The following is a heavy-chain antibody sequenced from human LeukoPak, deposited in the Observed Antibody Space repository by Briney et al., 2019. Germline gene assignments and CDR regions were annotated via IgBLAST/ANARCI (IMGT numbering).Heavy chain of an antibody. V-gene: IGHV1-18*01. D-gene: IGHD3-10*01. Sequence: GASVKVSCKASGYTFTSYDISWVRQAPGQGLEWMGWISAYNGNTNYAQKLQGRVTMTTDTSTSTAYMELRSLRSDDTAVYYCAREGSITMVRGVINYWGQGTLVTVSS. J-gene: IGHJ4*02. CDR3: AREGSITMVRGVINY. CDR1: GYTFTSYD. CDR2: ISAYNGNT.